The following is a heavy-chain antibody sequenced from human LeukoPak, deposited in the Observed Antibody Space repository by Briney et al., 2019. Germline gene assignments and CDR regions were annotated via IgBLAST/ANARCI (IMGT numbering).Heavy chain of an antibody. CDR3: ARGRCSGGNCYSNFEY. D-gene: IGHD2-15*01. J-gene: IGHJ4*02. CDR1: GFTFSSYE. Sequence: GRSLRLSCAASGFTFSSYEMNWVRQAPEKGLQWVSYISSSGSTIYYADSVKGRFTISRDNAKNSLYLQMNSLRAEDTAVYYCARGRCSGGNCYSNFEYWGQGTLVTVSS. CDR2: ISSSGSTI. V-gene: IGHV3-48*03.